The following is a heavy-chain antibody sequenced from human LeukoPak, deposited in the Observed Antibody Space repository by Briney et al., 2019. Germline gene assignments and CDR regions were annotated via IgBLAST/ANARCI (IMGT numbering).Heavy chain of an antibody. D-gene: IGHD2-8*01. J-gene: IGHJ4*02. CDR2: IRSKAYGGTT. V-gene: IGHV3-49*04. Sequence: GGSLRLSCTASGFTFGDYAMSWVRQAPGKGLEWVGFIRSKAYGGTTEYAASVKGRFTISRDDSKSIAYLQMNSLKTEDTAVYYCTRGEDIVLMVYAIPFDYWGQGTLVTVSS. CDR1: GFTFGDYA. CDR3: TRGEDIVLMVYAIPFDY.